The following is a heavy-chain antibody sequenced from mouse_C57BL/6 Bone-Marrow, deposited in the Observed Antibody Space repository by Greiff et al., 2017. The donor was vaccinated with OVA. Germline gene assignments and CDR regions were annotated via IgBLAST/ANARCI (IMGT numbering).Heavy chain of an antibody. CDR2: IYPYDSET. CDR3: ATDY. J-gene: IGHJ2*01. Sequence: QVQLQQPGAELVRPGSSVKLSCKASGYTFTSYWMDWVKQRPGQGLEWIGNIYPYDSETDYNQKFKDKATLTVDKSSSTAYMQLSSLTSEDSAVYCCATDYWGRGTTLPGTS. CDR1: GYTFTSYW. V-gene: IGHV1-61*01.